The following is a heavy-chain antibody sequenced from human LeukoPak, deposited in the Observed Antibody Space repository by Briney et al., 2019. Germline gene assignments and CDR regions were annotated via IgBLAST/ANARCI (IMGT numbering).Heavy chain of an antibody. CDR3: ARDPSWEWNWFDP. D-gene: IGHD3-3*01. J-gene: IGHJ5*02. CDR1: GGSISSYY. Sequence: SETLSLTRTVSGGSISSYYWSWIRQPPGKGLEWIGYIYYSGSTNYNPSLKGRVTISADTSKNQFSLKLSSVTAADTAVYYCARDPSWEWNWFDPWGQGTLVTVSS. V-gene: IGHV4-59*01. CDR2: IYYSGST.